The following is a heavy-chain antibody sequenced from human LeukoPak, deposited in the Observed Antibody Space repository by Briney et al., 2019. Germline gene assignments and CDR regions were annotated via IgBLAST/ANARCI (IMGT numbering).Heavy chain of an antibody. CDR2: IIPIFGTA. CDR1: GYTFTSYA. J-gene: IGHJ4*02. CDR3: ARDVEHCSSTSCYYY. Sequence: SVKVSCKASGYTFTSYAISWVRQAPGQGLEWMGGIIPIFGTANYAQKFQGRVTITADESTSTAYMELSSLRSEDTAVYYCARDVEHCSSTSCYYYWGQGTLVTVSS. D-gene: IGHD2-2*01. V-gene: IGHV1-69*13.